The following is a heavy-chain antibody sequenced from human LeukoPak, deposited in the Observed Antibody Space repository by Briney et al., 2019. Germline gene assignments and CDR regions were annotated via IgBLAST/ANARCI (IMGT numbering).Heavy chain of an antibody. D-gene: IGHD5-18*01. CDR2: IWYDGSNR. V-gene: IGHV3-33*01. Sequence: PGRSLRLSCAASGFTFSSYGMHWVRQAPGKGLEWVAVIWYDGSNRYYADSVKGRFTVSRDNSKKTVYLQMNSLRGGDTAVYYCARGALGYSYGLNWFDPWGQGTLVTVSS. J-gene: IGHJ5*02. CDR3: ARGALGYSYGLNWFDP. CDR1: GFTFSSYG.